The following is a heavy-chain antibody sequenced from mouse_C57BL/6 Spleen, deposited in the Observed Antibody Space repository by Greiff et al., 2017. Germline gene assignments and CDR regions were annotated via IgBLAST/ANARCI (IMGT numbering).Heavy chain of an antibody. J-gene: IGHJ2*01. CDR1: GYTFTDYE. V-gene: IGHV1-15*01. Sequence: VQLQQSGAELVRPGASVTLSCKASGYTFTDYEMHWVKQTPVHGLEWIGAIDPETGGTAYNQKFKGKAILTADKSSSTAYMELRSLTSEDSAVYYCIRDGLYYGSSPLYFDYWGQGTTLTVSS. D-gene: IGHD1-1*01. CDR3: IRDGLYYGSSPLYFDY. CDR2: IDPETGGT.